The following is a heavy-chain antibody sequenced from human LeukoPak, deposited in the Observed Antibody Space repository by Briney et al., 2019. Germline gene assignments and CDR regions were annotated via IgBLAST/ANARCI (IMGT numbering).Heavy chain of an antibody. V-gene: IGHV1-69*05. D-gene: IGHD6-13*01. J-gene: IGHJ3*02. CDR2: IIPIFGTA. CDR3: ARDAIAAVYDAFDI. CDR1: GGTFSSYA. Sequence: ASVKVSCKASGGTFSSYAISGVRQAPGQGLEWMGRIIPIFGTANYAQKFQGRVTITTDESTSTAYMELSSLRSEDTAVYYCARDAIAAVYDAFDIWGQGTMVTVSS.